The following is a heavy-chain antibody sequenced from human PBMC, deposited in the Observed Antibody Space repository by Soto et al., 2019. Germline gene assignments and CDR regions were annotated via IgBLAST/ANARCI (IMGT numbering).Heavy chain of an antibody. J-gene: IGHJ3*02. CDR3: ARSIQLVSTIDTAAFYI. CDR2: IYPGDSDT. CDR1: GYSFTSYW. D-gene: IGHD5-12*01. Sequence: GESLKISCKGSGYSFTSYWIGWVRQMPGKGLEWMGIIYPGDSDTRYSPSFQGQVTISADKSISTAYLQWSSLKASDTAMYYCARSIQLVSTIDTAAFYIWGQGTMVTVS. V-gene: IGHV5-51*01.